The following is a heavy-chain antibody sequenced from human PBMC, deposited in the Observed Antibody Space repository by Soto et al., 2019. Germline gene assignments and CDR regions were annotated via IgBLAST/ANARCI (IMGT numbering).Heavy chain of an antibody. CDR3: ARSHGGSSSLDIYYYYYYGMDV. J-gene: IGHJ6*02. V-gene: IGHV1-69*13. CDR1: GXXFXSYA. CDR2: IIPIFGTA. Sequence: ASVKVSCKASGXXFXSYASXWVRXXXXXXXXXXXGIIPIFGTAKYAQKFQGRVTITADESTSTGYMELSSLRSEDTAVYYCARSHGGSSSLDIYYYYYYGMDVWGQGTTVTVXS. D-gene: IGHD2-15*01.